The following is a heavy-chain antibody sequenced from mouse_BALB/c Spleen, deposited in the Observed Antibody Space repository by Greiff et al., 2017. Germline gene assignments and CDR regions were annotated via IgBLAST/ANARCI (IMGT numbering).Heavy chain of an antibody. CDR1: GFTFSSYA. CDR2: ISSGGSYT. D-gene: IGHD2-3*01. Sequence: EVQLQESGGGLVKPGGSLKLSCAASGFTFSSYAMSWVRQTPEKRLEWVATISSGGSYTYYPDSVKGRFTISRDNAKNTLYLQMSSLRSEDTAMYYCASNDGYSYYAMDYWGQGTSVTVSS. CDR3: ASNDGYSYYAMDY. V-gene: IGHV5-9-3*01. J-gene: IGHJ4*01.